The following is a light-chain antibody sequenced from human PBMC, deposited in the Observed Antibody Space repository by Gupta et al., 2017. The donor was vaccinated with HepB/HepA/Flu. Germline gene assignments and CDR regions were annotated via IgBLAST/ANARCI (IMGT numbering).Light chain of an antibody. CDR2: DAS. J-gene: IGKJ1*01. V-gene: IGKV3-11*01. CDR3: QQRSNWPPS. CDR1: QSVSSY. Sequence: EIVLTQSPAPLSLSPGERATLSCRASQSVSSYLAWYQQKPGQAPRLLIDDASNRATGIPARFSGSGSGTDFTLTISSLEPEDFAVYYCQQRSNWPPSFGQGTKVEIK.